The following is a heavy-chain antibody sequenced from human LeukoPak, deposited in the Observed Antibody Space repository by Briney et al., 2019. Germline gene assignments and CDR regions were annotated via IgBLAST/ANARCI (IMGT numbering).Heavy chain of an antibody. V-gene: IGHV1-18*01. D-gene: IGHD6-13*01. CDR1: GYTFTSYG. J-gene: IGHJ4*02. CDR3: ARETHSSSWVSGYFDY. Sequence: GASVKVSCKASGYTFTSYGISWVRQAPGQGLEWMGWISAYNGNTNYAQKLQGRVTMTTDTSTSTAYMELRSLRSDDTAVYYCARETHSSSWVSGYFDYWGQGTLVTVSS. CDR2: ISAYNGNT.